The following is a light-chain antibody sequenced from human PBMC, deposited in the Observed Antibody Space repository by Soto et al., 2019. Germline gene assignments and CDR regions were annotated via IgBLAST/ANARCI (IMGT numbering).Light chain of an antibody. CDR3: QQRNSWPPIT. Sequence: EIVLTQSPVTLSLSPGERAPLSCRASQSVRTYLAWYQVKPGQAHRLLISDASSRAYGVPARFSGSGSGTDFTLTISSLEPEDFALYYCQQRNSWPPITFGQGTRLEIK. J-gene: IGKJ5*01. CDR1: QSVRTY. V-gene: IGKV3-11*01. CDR2: DAS.